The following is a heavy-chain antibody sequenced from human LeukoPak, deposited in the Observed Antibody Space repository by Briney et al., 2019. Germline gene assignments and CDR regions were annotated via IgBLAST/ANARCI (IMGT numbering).Heavy chain of an antibody. J-gene: IGHJ4*02. V-gene: IGHV3-15*01. CDR2: IKSKADGGTT. D-gene: IGHD4-11*01. Sequence: SGGSLRLSCAASGFTLSDAYMSWVRQTPGKGLEWVGRIKSKADGGTTNYAAPVKGRFIISGDDSKSTLYLQLNSLKTEDTAVYYCLAQYYFDFWGQGTLVTVSS. CDR3: LAQYYFDF. CDR1: GFTLSDAY.